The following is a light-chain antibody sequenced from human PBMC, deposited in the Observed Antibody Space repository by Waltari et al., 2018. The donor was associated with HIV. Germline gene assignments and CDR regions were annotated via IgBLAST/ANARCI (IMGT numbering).Light chain of an antibody. CDR1: SGSVSTSYY. Sequence: QTVVTQEPSFSVSPGGTVTLTCGLSSGSVSTSYYPSWYQQTPGQAPRTLSYSTNPRSSGVPDRVSGSILGNKAALTITGAQADDESDYYCVLYMGSGSCMFGGGTKLTVL. CDR2: STN. V-gene: IGLV8-61*01. CDR3: VLYMGSGSCM. J-gene: IGLJ3*02.